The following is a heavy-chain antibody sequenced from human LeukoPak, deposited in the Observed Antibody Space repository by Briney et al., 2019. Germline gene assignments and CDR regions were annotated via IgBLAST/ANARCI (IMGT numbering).Heavy chain of an antibody. CDR1: GYTFTGYF. CDR3: ARDEGQLWQY. CDR2: INPNSGGT. J-gene: IGHJ4*02. V-gene: IGHV1-2*02. D-gene: IGHD5-18*01. Sequence: GASVKVSCKASGYTFTGYFMHWVRQAPGQGPEWMGWINPNSGGTNYAQKFQGRVIMTRDTSISTAYMELSRLRSDDTAVYYCARDEGQLWQYWGQGILVTVSS.